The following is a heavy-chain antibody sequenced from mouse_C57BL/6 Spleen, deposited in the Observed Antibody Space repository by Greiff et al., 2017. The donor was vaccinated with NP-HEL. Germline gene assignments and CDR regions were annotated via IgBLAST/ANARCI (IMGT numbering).Heavy chain of an antibody. CDR2: ISDGGSYT. Sequence: EVQLVESGGGLVKPGGSLKLSCAASGFTFSSYAMSWVRQTPEKRLEWVATISDGGSYTYYPDNVKGRFTISRDNAKNNLYLQMSHLKSEDTAMYYGARGGGGFAYWGQGTLVTVSA. J-gene: IGHJ3*01. CDR1: GFTFSSYA. V-gene: IGHV5-4*01. CDR3: ARGGGGFAY.